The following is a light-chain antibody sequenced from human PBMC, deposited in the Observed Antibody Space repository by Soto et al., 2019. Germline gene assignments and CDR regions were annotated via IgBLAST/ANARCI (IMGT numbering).Light chain of an antibody. CDR1: QSVSSSY. CDR3: QQHGISPH. J-gene: IGKJ5*01. CDR2: GAS. V-gene: IGKV3-20*01. Sequence: TMSQGERATLSCRASQSVSSSYLAWYQQKPGQAPRLLIYGASSRATGIPDRFSGSGSGTDFTLTISRLEPEDRAVYYRQQHGISPHFGQGTRLEIK.